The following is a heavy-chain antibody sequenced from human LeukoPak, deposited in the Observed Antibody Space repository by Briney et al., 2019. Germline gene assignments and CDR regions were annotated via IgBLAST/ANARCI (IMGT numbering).Heavy chain of an antibody. CDR2: ISGSGGST. D-gene: IGHD3-10*01. CDR1: GFTFSSYA. V-gene: IGHV3-23*01. Sequence: GGSLRLSCAASGFTFSSYAMSWVRQAPGKGLEWVSAISGSGGSTYYADSVKGRFTISRDNSKNTLYLQMNSLRAEDTALYYCAKDRAFGQFLWGNDYWGQGTLVTVSS. J-gene: IGHJ4*02. CDR3: AKDRAFGQFLWGNDY.